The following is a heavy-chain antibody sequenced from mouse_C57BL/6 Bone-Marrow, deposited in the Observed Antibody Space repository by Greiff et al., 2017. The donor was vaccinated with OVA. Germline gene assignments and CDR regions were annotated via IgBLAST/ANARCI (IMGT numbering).Heavy chain of an antibody. CDR3: ARRDPRTVVGPGAMDY. V-gene: IGHV1-18*01. Sequence: EVQRVESGPELVKPGASVKIPCKASGYTFTDYNMDWVKQSHGKSLEWIGDINPNNGGTIYNQKFKGKATLTVDKSSSTAYMELRSLTSEDTAVYYCARRDPRTVVGPGAMDYWGQGTSVTVSS. D-gene: IGHD1-1*01. CDR1: GYTFTDYN. J-gene: IGHJ4*01. CDR2: INPNNGGT.